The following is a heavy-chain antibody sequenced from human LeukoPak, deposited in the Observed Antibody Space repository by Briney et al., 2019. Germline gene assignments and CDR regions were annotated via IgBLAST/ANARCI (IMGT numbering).Heavy chain of an antibody. CDR3: ARDNYDILTGYYTPNDY. CDR2: IIPIFGTA. CDR1: GGTFSSYA. Sequence: GASVKVSCKASGGTFSSYAISWVRQAPGQGLEWMGGIIPIFGTANYAQKFQGRVTITADKSTSTAYMELSSLRSEDTAVYYCARDNYDILTGYYTPNDYWGQGTLVTVSS. J-gene: IGHJ4*02. V-gene: IGHV1-69*06. D-gene: IGHD3-9*01.